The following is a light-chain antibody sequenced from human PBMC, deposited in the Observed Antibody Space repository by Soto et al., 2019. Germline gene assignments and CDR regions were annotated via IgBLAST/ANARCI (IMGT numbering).Light chain of an antibody. CDR3: SSYKTGSTVV. Sequence: QPVLTQPASVSGSPGQSITISCTGTSSDIGYYNYVSWYQQYPGKAPKLIIYEVSNRPSGVSNRFSGSKSANTASLTISGLQAEDEADYHCSSYKTGSTVVFGTGTQLTVL. V-gene: IGLV2-14*01. J-gene: IGLJ1*01. CDR1: SSDIGYYNY. CDR2: EVS.